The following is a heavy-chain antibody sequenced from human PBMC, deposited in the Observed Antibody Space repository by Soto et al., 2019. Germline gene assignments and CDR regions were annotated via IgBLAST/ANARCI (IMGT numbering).Heavy chain of an antibody. CDR2: IYNSGIT. CDR3: ARGVTVFGLVSRFWFDP. V-gene: IGHV4-30-4*01. Sequence: SETLSLTCTDSGGSISSGDYSWSWVRQSPGKGLEWIGHIYNSGITYYNPSLKSRVVISIDTSRNQFSLRLNSLTAADRAVYFCARGVTVFGLVSRFWFDPWGQGTVVTVSS. CDR1: GGSISSGDYS. J-gene: IGHJ5*02. D-gene: IGHD3-3*01.